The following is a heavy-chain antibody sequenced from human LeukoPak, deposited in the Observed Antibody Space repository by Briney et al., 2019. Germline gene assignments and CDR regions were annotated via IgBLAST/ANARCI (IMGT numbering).Heavy chain of an antibody. CDR3: AKYGSSGYYIAFDM. CDR2: IWYDGSNK. V-gene: IGHV3-33*06. D-gene: IGHD3-22*01. J-gene: IGHJ3*02. CDR1: GFTFSSYG. Sequence: PGGSLRLSCAASGFTFSSYGMHWVRQAPGKGLEWVAVIWYDGSNKYYADSVKGRFTISRDNSKNTLYLQMNSLRVEDTAVYYCAKYGSSGYYIAFDMWGQGTKVTVSS.